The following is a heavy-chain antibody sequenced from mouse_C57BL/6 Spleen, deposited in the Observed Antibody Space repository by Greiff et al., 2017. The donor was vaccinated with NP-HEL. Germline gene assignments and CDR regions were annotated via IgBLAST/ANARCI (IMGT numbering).Heavy chain of an antibody. CDR3: AKHGTLDSSGYGIAMDY. V-gene: IGHV2-9*01. Sequence: QVQLQQSGPGLVAPSQSLSITCTVSGFSLTSYGVDWVRQPPGKGLEWLGVIWGGGSTNYNSAPLSRLSISKDNSKSQIFLKKNILQTDDTAMYYCAKHGTLDSSGYGIAMDYWGQGTSVTVSS. D-gene: IGHD3-2*02. CDR2: IWGGGST. J-gene: IGHJ4*01. CDR1: GFSLTSYG.